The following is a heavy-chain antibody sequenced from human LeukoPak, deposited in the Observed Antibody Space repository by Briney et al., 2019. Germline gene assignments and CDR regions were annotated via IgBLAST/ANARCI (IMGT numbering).Heavy chain of an antibody. CDR1: RGSVSSSTYY. D-gene: IGHD2-8*01. J-gene: IGHJ4*02. V-gene: IGHV4-39*07. CDR3: TAEKNGSPHY. Sequence: KPSETLSLTCTVSRGSVSSSTYYRSWVRQPPGKGLEWIASIYYTGSTYYNPSLKSRVTISLDMSKNEFFLTMTSVTAADTAVYFCTAEKNGSPHYWGQGTQVTVSS. CDR2: IYYTGST.